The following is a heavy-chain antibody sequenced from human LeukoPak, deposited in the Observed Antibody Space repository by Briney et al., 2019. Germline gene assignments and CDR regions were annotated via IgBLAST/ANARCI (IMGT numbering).Heavy chain of an antibody. Sequence: GGSLRLSCAASGFTFSSYSMNWVRQAPGTGLEWVSSITSSSSHVYYADSVKGRFTISRDNAKDSLYLQMNSLRAEDTAVYYCARAEMTTITYPDYWGQGTPVTVSS. V-gene: IGHV3-21*01. D-gene: IGHD5-24*01. J-gene: IGHJ4*02. CDR1: GFTFSSYS. CDR3: ARAEMTTITYPDY. CDR2: ITSSSSHV.